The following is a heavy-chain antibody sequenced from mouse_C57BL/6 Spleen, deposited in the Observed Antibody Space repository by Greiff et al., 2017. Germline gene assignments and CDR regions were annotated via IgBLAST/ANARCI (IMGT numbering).Heavy chain of an antibody. Sequence: QVHVKQSGAELVKPGASVKLSCKASGYTFTSYWMHWVKQRPGRGLEGIGRIDPNSGGTKYNEKFKSKATLTVDKPSSTAYMQLSSLTSEDSAVYYCTRSSRNYFDYWGQGTTLTVSS. CDR1: GYTFTSYW. V-gene: IGHV1-72*01. J-gene: IGHJ2*01. CDR3: TRSSRNYFDY. CDR2: IDPNSGGT.